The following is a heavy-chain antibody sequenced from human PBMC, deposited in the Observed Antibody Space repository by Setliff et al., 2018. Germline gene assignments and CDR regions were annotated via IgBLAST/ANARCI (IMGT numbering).Heavy chain of an antibody. CDR2: IYTSGST. J-gene: IGHJ4*02. CDR3: ARGGYYYIRSYFDY. CDR1: GGSISSGSYY. V-gene: IGHV4-61*09. D-gene: IGHD3-22*01. Sequence: SETLSLTCTVSGGSISSGSYYWSWIRQPARKGLEWIGHIYTSGSTNYNPSLKSRVTISVDTSKNQFSLKLSSVTAADTAVYYCARGGYYYIRSYFDYWGQGTLVTVSS.